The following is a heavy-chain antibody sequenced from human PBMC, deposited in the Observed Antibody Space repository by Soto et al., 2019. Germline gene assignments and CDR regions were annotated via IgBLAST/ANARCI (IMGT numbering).Heavy chain of an antibody. J-gene: IGHJ4*01. Sequence: PGGSLRLSCAASGFTFITAWMNWVRQAPGKGLEWVGRIKSKNDGGTTDYAAPVKGRFTISRDDSKNTVYLQMSSLRTEDTALYYCAADLPGHGGGYEFDYWGQGT. D-gene: IGHD2-15*01. V-gene: IGHV3-15*07. CDR1: GFTFITAW. CDR3: AADLPGHGGGYEFDY. CDR2: IKSKNDGGTT.